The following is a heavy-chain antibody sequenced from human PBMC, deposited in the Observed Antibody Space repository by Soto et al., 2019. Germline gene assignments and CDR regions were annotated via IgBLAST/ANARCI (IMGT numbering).Heavy chain of an antibody. CDR2: IYYSGST. CDR3: ASGGYCSGGSCRTFDY. CDR1: GGSISSSSYY. V-gene: IGHV4-39*01. J-gene: IGHJ4*02. D-gene: IGHD2-15*01. Sequence: QLQLQESGPGLVKPSETLSLTCTVSGGSISSSSYYWGWIRQPPGKGLEWIGSIYYSGSTYYNPSLKGRVTISVDTSKNQFSLKLSSVTAADTAVYYCASGGYCSGGSCRTFDYWGQGTLVTVSS.